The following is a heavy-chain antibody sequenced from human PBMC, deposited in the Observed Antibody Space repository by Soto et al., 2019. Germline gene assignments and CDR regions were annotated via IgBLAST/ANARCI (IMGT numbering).Heavy chain of an antibody. CDR3: ARHWAYYDSSGYYLDY. Sequence: PGESLKISCRGSGYSFTSYWIGWVRQMPGKGLEWMGIIYPGDSDTRYSPSFQGQVTISADKSISTAYLQWSSLKASDTAMYYCARHWAYYDSSGYYLDYWGQGTLVTVS. CDR1: GYSFTSYW. D-gene: IGHD3-22*01. J-gene: IGHJ4*02. V-gene: IGHV5-51*01. CDR2: IYPGDSDT.